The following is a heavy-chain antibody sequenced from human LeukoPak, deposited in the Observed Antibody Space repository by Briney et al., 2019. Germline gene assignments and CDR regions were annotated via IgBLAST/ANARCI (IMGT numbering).Heavy chain of an antibody. J-gene: IGHJ4*02. V-gene: IGHV2-5*02. D-gene: IGHD3-10*01. CDR1: GFSLSTSGVG. CDR3: RHIQMVRGVSYYFDY. CDR2: IYWDDDK. Sequence: SGPTLVKPTQTLTLTCTFSGFSLSTSGVGVGWIRQPPGKALEWLALIYWDDDKRYSPSLKSRLTITKDTSKNQAVLTMTNMDPVDTATYYCRHIQMVRGVSYYFDYCGQGTLVTVSS.